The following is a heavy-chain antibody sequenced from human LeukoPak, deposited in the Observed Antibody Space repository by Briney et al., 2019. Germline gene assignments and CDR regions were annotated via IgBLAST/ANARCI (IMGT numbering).Heavy chain of an antibody. V-gene: IGHV1-46*01. D-gene: IGHD3-10*01. Sequence: GASVKVSCKASGYTFTGYYMHWVRQAPGQGLEWMGWINPNSGGSTSYAQKFQGRVTMTRDMSTSTVYMELSSLRSEDTAVYYCARERGLGYYAIPKTSPHAHFDYWGQGTLVTVSS. J-gene: IGHJ4*02. CDR1: GYTFTGYY. CDR2: INPNSGGST. CDR3: ARERGLGYYAIPKTSPHAHFDY.